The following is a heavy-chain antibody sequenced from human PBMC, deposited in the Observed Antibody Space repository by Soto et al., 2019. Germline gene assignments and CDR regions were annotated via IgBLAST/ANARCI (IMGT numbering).Heavy chain of an antibody. J-gene: IGHJ6*02. CDR1: GGTFSSYA. V-gene: IGHV1-69*01. Sequence: QVQLVQSGAEVKKPGSSVKVSCKASGGTFSSYAITWVRQAPGQGLGWMGRIIPIFGTANYNQKFQGRVTITAHESTSTAYMELSSLRSEDTAVYYCARNEYSTTFYYYGMDVWGQGTTVTVSS. CDR2: IIPIFGTA. CDR3: ARNEYSTTFYYYGMDV. D-gene: IGHD6-6*01.